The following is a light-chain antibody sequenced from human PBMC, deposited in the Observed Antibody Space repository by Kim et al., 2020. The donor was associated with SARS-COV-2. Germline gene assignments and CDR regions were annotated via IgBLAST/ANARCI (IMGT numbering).Light chain of an antibody. Sequence: EIVLTQSPGTLFLSPGERATLSCRASQSVSSSHLAWYQQKPGQAPRLLIYGASTRATGIPDRFSGSGSGTDFTLTISRLEPEDFAVFYCQKYGSTWTFGQGTKVDIK. CDR1: QSVSSSH. CDR2: GAS. J-gene: IGKJ1*01. CDR3: QKYGSTWT. V-gene: IGKV3-20*01.